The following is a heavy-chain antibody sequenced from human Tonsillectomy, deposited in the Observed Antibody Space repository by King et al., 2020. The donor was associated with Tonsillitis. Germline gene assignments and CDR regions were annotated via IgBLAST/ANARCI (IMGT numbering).Heavy chain of an antibody. Sequence: QLQESGPGLVKPSETLSLTCTVSGSISGSYWSWIWQPPGKGLEWIGYIYYSGTTNYNPSLRSRVTISVDTSKNQFSLMLRSVTAADTAVYYCARLDYFGSASYWYLDLWGRGTLVTVSS. D-gene: IGHD3-10*01. J-gene: IGHJ2*01. CDR3: ARLDYFGSASYWYLDL. V-gene: IGHV4-59*08. CDR1: GSISGSY. CDR2: IYYSGTT.